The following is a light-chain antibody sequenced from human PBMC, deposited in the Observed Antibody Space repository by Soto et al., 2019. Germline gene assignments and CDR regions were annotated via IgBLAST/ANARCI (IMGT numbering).Light chain of an antibody. V-gene: IGKV3-20*01. J-gene: IGKJ3*01. CDR3: QQYGSSPFT. CDR1: QSVNNNY. Sequence: EIVLTQSPGTLALSPGERATLSCRASQSVNNNYLTWYKQKRGQAPRLLIHGASSRATGIPDRFSGSGSGTDFTLTISRLEPEDFAVYYCQQYGSSPFTVGPGTRVVIK. CDR2: GAS.